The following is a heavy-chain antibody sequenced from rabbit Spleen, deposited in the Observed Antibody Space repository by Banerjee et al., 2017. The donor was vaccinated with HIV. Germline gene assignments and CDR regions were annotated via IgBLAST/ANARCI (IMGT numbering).Heavy chain of an antibody. Sequence: QEQLVESGGGLVQPGGSLKLSCKASGFDFTDYGVSWVRQAPGKGLEWIGYIEPIFGNTYYANWVNGRFTISSHNAQNTLYLQLSSLTAADTATYFCARGTSGSGYYSGSLSLWGPGTLVTVS. V-gene: IGHV1S47*01. CDR1: GFDFTDYG. J-gene: IGHJ4*01. D-gene: IGHD1-1*01. CDR2: IEPIFGNT. CDR3: ARGTSGSGYYSGSLSL.